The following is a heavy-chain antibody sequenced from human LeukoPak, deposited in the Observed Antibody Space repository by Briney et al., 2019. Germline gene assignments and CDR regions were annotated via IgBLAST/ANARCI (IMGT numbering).Heavy chain of an antibody. CDR1: GFIFSTYG. D-gene: IGHD3-16*01. CDR2: IRHDGSIK. J-gene: IGHJ4*02. CDR3: AKDSLADIDY. V-gene: IGHV3-30*02. Sequence: PGGSLRLSCAASGFIFSTYGMYWVRQAPGKGLEWVAFIRHDGSIKNYADSVKGRSTIPRYNSKNTLYLQMNSLRAEDTAVYYCAKDSLADIDYWGQGTLVTVSS.